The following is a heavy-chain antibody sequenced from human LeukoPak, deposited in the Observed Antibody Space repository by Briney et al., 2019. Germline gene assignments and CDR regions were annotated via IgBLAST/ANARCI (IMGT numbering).Heavy chain of an antibody. V-gene: IGHV3-21*01. CDR1: GFTFSSYS. J-gene: IGHJ4*02. CDR3: ARERGEYCSGGSCYRAGEFDY. D-gene: IGHD2-15*01. Sequence: GGSLSLSCAASGFTFSSYSMNWVRQAPGKGLEWVSSISISSSYIYYADSVKGRFTISRDNAKNSLYLQMNSLRAEDTAVYYCARERGEYCSGGSCYRAGEFDYWGQGTLVTVSS. CDR2: ISISSSYI.